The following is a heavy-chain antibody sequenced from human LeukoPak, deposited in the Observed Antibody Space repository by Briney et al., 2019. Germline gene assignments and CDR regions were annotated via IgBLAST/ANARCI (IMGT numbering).Heavy chain of an antibody. Sequence: GGSLRLSCAASGFTFSSYAMSWVRQAPGKGLEWVSAISGSGGSTYYADSVKGRFTISRDNSKNTLYLQMNSLRAEDTAVYYCAKSYDFWSGYFDDAFDIWGQGTMVTVSS. J-gene: IGHJ3*02. CDR3: AKSYDFWSGYFDDAFDI. D-gene: IGHD3-3*01. V-gene: IGHV3-23*01. CDR1: GFTFSSYA. CDR2: ISGSGGST.